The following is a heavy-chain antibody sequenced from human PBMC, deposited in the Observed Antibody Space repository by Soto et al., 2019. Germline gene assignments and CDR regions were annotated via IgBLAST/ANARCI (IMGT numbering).Heavy chain of an antibody. V-gene: IGHV6-1*01. CDR2: TYYRSKWYY. J-gene: IGHJ4*01. Sequence: SQTLSLTCAITGDSVSSNSAGWSWVRQSPSRGLEWLGRTYYRSKWYYEYAVSVRGRITINPDTSKNQYSLQPNSETPEDTAVYFCARGEQYSGRIFDYWGQGTLVTVSS. D-gene: IGHD1-26*01. CDR3: ARGEQYSGRIFDY. CDR1: GDSVSSNSAG.